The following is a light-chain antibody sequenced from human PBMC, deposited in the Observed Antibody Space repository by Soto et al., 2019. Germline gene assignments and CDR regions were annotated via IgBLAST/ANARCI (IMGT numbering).Light chain of an antibody. CDR1: QSISSY. Sequence: DVPMTPSPFFVCACIGNQVTITCRASQSISSYLNWYQQKPGKAPKLLIYAASSLQSGVPSRFSGSGSGTDFTLTISSLEPEDFAVYYCQQRSNWPLTFGGGTKVDI. CDR2: AAS. CDR3: QQRSNWPLT. V-gene: IGKV1-39*02. J-gene: IGKJ4*01.